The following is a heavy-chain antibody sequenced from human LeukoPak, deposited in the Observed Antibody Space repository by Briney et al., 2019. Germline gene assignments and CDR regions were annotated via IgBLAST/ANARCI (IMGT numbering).Heavy chain of an antibody. CDR3: ARVRNYDSSGYTIFDY. Sequence: PSETLSLTCTASGCSISSGGYYWSWIRQPPGKGLEWIGYIYHSGSTYYNPSLKSRVTISVDRSKNQFSLKLSSVTAADTAVYYCARVRNYDSSGYTIFDYWGQGTLVTVSS. CDR2: IYHSGST. J-gene: IGHJ4*02. V-gene: IGHV4-30-2*01. D-gene: IGHD3-22*01. CDR1: GCSISSGGYY.